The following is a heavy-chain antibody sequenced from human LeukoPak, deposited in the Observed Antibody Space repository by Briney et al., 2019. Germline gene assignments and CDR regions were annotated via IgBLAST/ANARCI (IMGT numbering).Heavy chain of an antibody. CDR3: AKCPGITIFGVVSTRVYYMDV. J-gene: IGHJ6*03. CDR1: GFTFGTYA. Sequence: GGSLRLSCAASGFTFGTYAMSWVRQAPGKGLEWVSGISGSGGSTFYADSVKGRFTISRDNSKNTLYLQMNSLRTEDTAVYYCAKCPGITIFGVVSTRVYYMDVWGKGTTVTVSS. D-gene: IGHD3-3*01. CDR2: ISGSGGST. V-gene: IGHV3-23*01.